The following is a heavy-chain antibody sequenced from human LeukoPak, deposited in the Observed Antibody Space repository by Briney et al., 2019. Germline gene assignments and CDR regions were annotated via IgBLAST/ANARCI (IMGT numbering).Heavy chain of an antibody. V-gene: IGHV3-11*04. D-gene: IGHD3-3*01. Sequence: ISGITISYASSVKGRFTISRDNAKNSLYLQMNSLRAEDTAVYYCARARVTIFGVATAFDIWGQGTMVTVSS. CDR3: ARARVTIFGVATAFDI. CDR2: ISGITI. J-gene: IGHJ3*02.